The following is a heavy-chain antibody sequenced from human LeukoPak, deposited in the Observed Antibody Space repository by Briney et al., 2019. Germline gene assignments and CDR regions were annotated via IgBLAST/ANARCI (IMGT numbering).Heavy chain of an antibody. CDR3: ARLLRWSEDGFDI. J-gene: IGHJ3*02. Sequence: SETLSLTCTVSDDSISNYFWSWIRQSPGQGLEWIGYISTSGRTNYNPSLESRVSISVATSKNQFSPKLRSMTAADTAVYYCARLLRWSEDGFDIWGQGTMVSVSS. V-gene: IGHV4-4*09. CDR2: ISTSGRT. CDR1: DDSISNYF. D-gene: IGHD2-15*01.